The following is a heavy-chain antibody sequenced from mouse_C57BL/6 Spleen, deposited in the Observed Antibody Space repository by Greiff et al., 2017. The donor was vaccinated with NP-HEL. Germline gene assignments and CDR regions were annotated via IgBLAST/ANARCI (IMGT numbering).Heavy chain of an antibody. CDR2: IHPNSGST. V-gene: IGHV1-64*01. CDR1: GYTFTSYW. D-gene: IGHD1-1*01. Sequence: VQLQQPGAELVKPGASVKLSCKASGYTFTSYWMHWVKQRPGQGLEWIGMIHPNSGSTNYNEKFKSKATLTVDKSSSTAYMQLSSLTSEDSAVYYCASYGSSPSFAYWGQGTLVTVSA. J-gene: IGHJ3*01. CDR3: ASYGSSPSFAY.